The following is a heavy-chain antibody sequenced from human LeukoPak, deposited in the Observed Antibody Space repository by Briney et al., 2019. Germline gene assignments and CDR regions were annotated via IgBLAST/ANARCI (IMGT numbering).Heavy chain of an antibody. CDR2: INHSGST. V-gene: IGHV4-34*01. CDR1: GGSFSDYY. J-gene: IGHJ5*02. D-gene: IGHD4-17*01. Sequence: SETLSPTCAVYGGSFSDYYWSWIRQPPGKGLEWIGEINHSGSTNYNPSLKSRVTISVDTSKNQFSLKLSSVTAADTAVYYCAQGHDYGDYLNWFDPWGQGTLVTVSS. CDR3: AQGHDYGDYLNWFDP.